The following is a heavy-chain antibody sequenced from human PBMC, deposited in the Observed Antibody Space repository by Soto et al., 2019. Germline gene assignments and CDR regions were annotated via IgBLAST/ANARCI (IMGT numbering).Heavy chain of an antibody. D-gene: IGHD3-3*02. J-gene: IGHJ5*02. CDR1: GDSIISSDFY. V-gene: IGHV4-39*01. Sequence: SETLSLTCTVSGDSIISSDFYWGWVRQPPGKGLEWIGSIFYLGSSYYNPSLKSRVTMSVDTSKDQFSLRLRSVTAADTALYFCARHSLALRKNNWFDPWGQGIMVTVSS. CDR2: IFYLGSS. CDR3: ARHSLALRKNNWFDP.